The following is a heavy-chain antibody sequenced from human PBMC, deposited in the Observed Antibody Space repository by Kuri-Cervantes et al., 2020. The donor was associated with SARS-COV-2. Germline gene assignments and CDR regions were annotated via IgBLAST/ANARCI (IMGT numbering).Heavy chain of an antibody. V-gene: IGHV3-48*04. CDR1: GFTFSSYA. Sequence: GESLKISCAASGFTFSSYAMHWVRQAPGKGLEWVSYISSSGSTIYYADSVKGRFTISRDNAKNSLYLQMNSLRAEDTAVYYCASARFLEWLSLGVMDVWGKGTTVTVSS. CDR3: ASARFLEWLSLGVMDV. J-gene: IGHJ6*03. CDR2: ISSSGSTI. D-gene: IGHD3-3*01.